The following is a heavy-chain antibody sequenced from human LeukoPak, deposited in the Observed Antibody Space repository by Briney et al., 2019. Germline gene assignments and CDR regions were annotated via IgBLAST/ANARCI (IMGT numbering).Heavy chain of an antibody. V-gene: IGHV4-31*03. CDR1: GGSSSSGAYY. CDR2: IYYTGST. D-gene: IGHD4-23*01. J-gene: IGHJ3*01. Sequence: PSGNLSRTCTVSGGSSSSGAYYWSWIRQHPGKGLEWIGYIYYTGSTYYNPSLQSRVTISVDTSKNQFSLKLSSVTAADTAVYYCASHDYGGNPDAFDVWGQGTMVTVSS. CDR3: ASHDYGGNPDAFDV.